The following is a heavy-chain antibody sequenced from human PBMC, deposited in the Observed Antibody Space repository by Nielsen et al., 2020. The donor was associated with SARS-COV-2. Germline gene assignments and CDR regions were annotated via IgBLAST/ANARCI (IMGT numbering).Heavy chain of an antibody. CDR2: IRTKTYGGTT. D-gene: IGHD3-10*01. V-gene: IGHV3-49*04. J-gene: IGHJ5*01. CDR3: TTVPYASGSYYNGGFDS. CDR1: GFTFGDYA. Sequence: GGSLRLSCTASGFTFGDYAMNWVRQAPGKGLEWVALIRTKTYGGTTEYAASVRGRFTISRDDSRSIAYLQMNSLKTEDTGVYYCTTVPYASGSYYNGGFDSWGQGTLVTVSS.